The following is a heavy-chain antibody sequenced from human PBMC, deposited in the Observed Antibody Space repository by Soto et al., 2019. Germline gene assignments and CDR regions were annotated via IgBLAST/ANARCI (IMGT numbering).Heavy chain of an antibody. J-gene: IGHJ4*02. CDR2: IYYSGST. CDR3: ARSYDSSGYYVPQFDY. V-gene: IGHV4-59*01. D-gene: IGHD3-22*01. CDR1: GGPISSYC. Sequence: SETLSLTCTVSGGPISSYCWSWIRQPPGKGLEWIGYIYYSGSTNYNPSLKSRVTISVDTSKNQFSLKLSSVTAADTAVYYCARSYDSSGYYVPQFDYWGQGTLVTVSS.